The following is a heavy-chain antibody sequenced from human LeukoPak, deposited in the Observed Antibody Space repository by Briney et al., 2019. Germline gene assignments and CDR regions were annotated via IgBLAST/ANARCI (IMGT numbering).Heavy chain of an antibody. V-gene: IGHV3-48*01. CDR3: ARDRIVGATTLGY. CDR2: ISSNSRTI. CDR1: GFTFSEYS. Sequence: GGSLRLSCAASGFTFSEYSLIWVRQAPGEGLEWVSYISSNSRTIYYADSVKGRFTMSRDNDKNSMYLQMNSLRAEDTAVYYCARDRIVGATTLGYWGQGTLVTVSS. J-gene: IGHJ4*02. D-gene: IGHD1-26*01.